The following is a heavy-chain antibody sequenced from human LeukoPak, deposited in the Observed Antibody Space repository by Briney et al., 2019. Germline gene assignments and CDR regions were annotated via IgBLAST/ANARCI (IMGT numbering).Heavy chain of an antibody. V-gene: IGHV4-59*01. J-gene: IGHJ4*02. CDR1: GGSFSSYY. CDR2: IYYRGST. Sequence: SETLSLTCTVSGGSFSSYYWNWIRQPPGKGLEGVGHIYYRGSTNHNPSLNRRVTISVDTSKNQFSLRLTSVTAAGTALHYCARDRGSGYLDSWGQGTLVTVSS. CDR3: ARDRGSGYLDS. D-gene: IGHD3-22*01.